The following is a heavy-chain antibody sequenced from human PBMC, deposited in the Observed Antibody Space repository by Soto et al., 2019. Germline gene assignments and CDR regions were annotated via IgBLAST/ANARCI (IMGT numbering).Heavy chain of an antibody. Sequence: GGSLRLACAASGFTFSNYGMHWVRQAPGKGLEWVAFVWLDGSNKYYADSVRDRFTISRVNSKNTLYLQMNSLRAEDTAVYHCAPQAFDYWGQGTLVTVSS. CDR3: APQAFDY. CDR2: VWLDGSNK. CDR1: GFTFSNYG. V-gene: IGHV3-30*02. J-gene: IGHJ4*02.